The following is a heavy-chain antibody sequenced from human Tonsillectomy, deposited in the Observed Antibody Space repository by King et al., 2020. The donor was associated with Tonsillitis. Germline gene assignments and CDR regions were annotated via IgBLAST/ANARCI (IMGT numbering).Heavy chain of an antibody. V-gene: IGHV3-30*18. CDR3: AKVKSGYTYGFDY. Sequence: VQLVESGGGVVQPGGSLRLSCAASGFTFSSYAMRWVRQAPGKGLEWVAVISYDGSNEYYVDSVKGRFTISRDNSKNTLYLQMNSLRAEDTAVYYCAKVKSGYTYGFDYWGQGTLVTVSS. CDR2: ISYDGSNE. D-gene: IGHD5-18*01. J-gene: IGHJ4*02. CDR1: GFTFSSYA.